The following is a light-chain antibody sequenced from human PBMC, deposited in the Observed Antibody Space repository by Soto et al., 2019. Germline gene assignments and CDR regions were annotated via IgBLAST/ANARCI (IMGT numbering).Light chain of an antibody. V-gene: IGKV1-27*01. CDR1: QGISNY. CDR3: QKYNNAPWT. Sequence: DIQMTQSPSSLSASVGDRVTITCRASQGISNYLAWYQQKPGKVPKLLIYAASTLQSGVPSRFSGSGSWTDFTLTISSLKPEDVATYYCQKYNNAPWTCGHGTKVEIK. J-gene: IGKJ1*01. CDR2: AAS.